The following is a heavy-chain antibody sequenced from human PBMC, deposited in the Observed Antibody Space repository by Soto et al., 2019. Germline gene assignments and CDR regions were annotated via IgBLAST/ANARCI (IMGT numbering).Heavy chain of an antibody. CDR2: ISGSSIGT. D-gene: IGHD6-19*01. Sequence: EARLLESGGGWIQPGGSLRLSCEASGFNFGAYAMSWVRQAPGKGLEWVSGISGSSIGTYYTDSVKGRFTISRDNSKNTVYLQMNSLRGEDTAVYYCAKDRSENFWVYYYAMDVWGQGTAVTVSS. J-gene: IGHJ6*02. CDR1: GFNFGAYA. CDR3: AKDRSENFWVYYYAMDV. V-gene: IGHV3-23*01.